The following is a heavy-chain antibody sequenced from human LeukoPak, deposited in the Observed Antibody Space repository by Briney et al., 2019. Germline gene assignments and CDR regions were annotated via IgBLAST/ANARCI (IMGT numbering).Heavy chain of an antibody. Sequence: PGGSLRLSCAASGFTFSSHWMHWVRQAPGKGLVRVSRINSDGTSTTYADSVKGRFTISRDNAKNTLYLQMNSLRVEDTAVFHCAREGTYSNGPDYWGQGTLVTVSS. CDR3: AREGTYSNGPDY. J-gene: IGHJ4*02. CDR1: GFTFSSHW. CDR2: INSDGTST. D-gene: IGHD3-22*01. V-gene: IGHV3-74*01.